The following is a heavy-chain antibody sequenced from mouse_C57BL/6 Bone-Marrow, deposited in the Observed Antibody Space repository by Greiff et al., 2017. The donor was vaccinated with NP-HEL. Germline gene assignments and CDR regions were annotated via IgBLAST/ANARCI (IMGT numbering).Heavy chain of an antibody. V-gene: IGHV3-6*01. CDR2: ISYDGSN. J-gene: IGHJ2*01. D-gene: IGHD2-5*01. Sequence: EVQLQQSGPGLVKPSQSLSLTCSVTGYSITSGYYWNWIRQFPGNKLEWMGYISYDGSNNYNPSLKNRISITRDTSKNQFFLKLNSVTTEDTATYYCAREVSFDYWGQGTTLTVSS. CDR3: AREVSFDY. CDR1: GYSITSGYY.